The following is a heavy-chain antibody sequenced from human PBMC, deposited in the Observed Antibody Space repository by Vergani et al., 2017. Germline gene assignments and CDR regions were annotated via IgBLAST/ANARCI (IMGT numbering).Heavy chain of an antibody. CDR2: MFHTGEA. J-gene: IGHJ5*01. CDR1: GYSISRGFY. D-gene: IGHD3-10*01. CDR3: GVIMVRSPRPDNWFDS. V-gene: IGHV4-38-2*02. Sequence: QIQLQESGPGLVKPSETLSLTCSVSGYSISRGFYWGWIRQTPEKGLEWIGGMFHTGEASNSPSLQSRVAFSMDTSKNQFSLQLTSVPAADTAVYFCGVIMVRSPRPDNWFDSWGRGTLVTVSS.